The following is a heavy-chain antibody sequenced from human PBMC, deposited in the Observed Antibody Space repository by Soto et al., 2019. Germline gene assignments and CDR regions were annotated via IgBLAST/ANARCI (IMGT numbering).Heavy chain of an antibody. CDR2: ITTGISYI. CDR3: AREEYCSGTGCQYFDY. V-gene: IGHV3-21*01. CDR1: GFTFSSYN. J-gene: IGHJ4*02. D-gene: IGHD2-2*01. Sequence: EVQLVESGGGLVKPGGSLRLSCAASGFTFSSYNMNWVRQAPGKGLEWVSSITTGISYIYYADSVKGRFTISRDDAKNSLYLQMNSLRAEDTAVYYCAREEYCSGTGCQYFDYWRQGTLVTVSS.